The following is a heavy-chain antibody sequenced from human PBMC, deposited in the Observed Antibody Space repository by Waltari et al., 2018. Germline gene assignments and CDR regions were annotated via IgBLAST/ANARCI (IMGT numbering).Heavy chain of an antibody. CDR2: ISYDGSNK. CDR3: ARVMDWNYGSLDY. J-gene: IGHJ4*02. D-gene: IGHD1-7*01. Sequence: QVQLVESGGGVVQPGRSLRLSCAASGFTFSSYAMHWVRQAPGKGLEWVAVISYDGSNKYYADSVKGRFTISRDNSKNTLYLQMNSLRAEDTAVYYCARVMDWNYGSLDYWGQGTLVTVSS. CDR1: GFTFSSYA. V-gene: IGHV3-30-3*01.